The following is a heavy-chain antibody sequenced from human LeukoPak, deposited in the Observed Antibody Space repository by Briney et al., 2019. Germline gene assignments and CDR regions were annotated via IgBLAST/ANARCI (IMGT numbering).Heavy chain of an antibody. V-gene: IGHV3-15*01. CDR1: GFNFIAAW. D-gene: IGHD5-24*01. CDR3: ITARGNANGYFAFDY. CDR2: VKSRSDGGAA. J-gene: IGHJ4*02. Sequence: GGSLTLSCAASGFNFIAAWMTWVRQVPGRGLEWVGRVKSRSDGGAAEYAAPVTGRFTISRDDSKDTVFLQMNSLKTDDTAVYYCITARGNANGYFAFDYWGQGALVTVSS.